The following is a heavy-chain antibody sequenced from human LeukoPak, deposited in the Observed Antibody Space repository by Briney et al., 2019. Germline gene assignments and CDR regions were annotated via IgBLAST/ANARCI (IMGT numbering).Heavy chain of an antibody. CDR1: GFTFSSYA. Sequence: PGGSLRLSCAASGFTFSSYAMHWVRQAPGKGLEWVAVISYDGSNKYYADSVKGRFTISRDNSKNTLYLQMNSLRAEDTAVYYCASGAAVYYFDYWGQGTLVTVSS. CDR2: ISYDGSNK. CDR3: ASGAAVYYFDY. J-gene: IGHJ4*02. V-gene: IGHV3-30-3*01. D-gene: IGHD2-15*01.